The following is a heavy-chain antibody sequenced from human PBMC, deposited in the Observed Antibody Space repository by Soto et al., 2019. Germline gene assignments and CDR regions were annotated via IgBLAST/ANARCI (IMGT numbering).Heavy chain of an antibody. D-gene: IGHD3-10*01. CDR1: GFSFSSYW. CDR3: ATVSDGGYTWFDP. V-gene: IGHV3-74*01. J-gene: IGHJ5*02. Sequence: EVQLVESGGGLVQPGGSLRLSCAASGFSFSSYWMHWVRQVPGKGLVWVSRINSDGSTTAYADSVKGRFTISRDNAKKTLQQQMNRLGAEDTAVYYGATVSDGGYTWFDPWGQGTLVTVSS. CDR2: INSDGSTT.